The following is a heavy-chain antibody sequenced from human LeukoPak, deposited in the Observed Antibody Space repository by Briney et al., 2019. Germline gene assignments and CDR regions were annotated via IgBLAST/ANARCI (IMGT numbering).Heavy chain of an antibody. CDR2: IRYDGSNK. CDR1: GFTFSSYG. D-gene: IGHD3-10*01. CDR3: ARDRGVSGNYYDY. V-gene: IGHV3-30*02. Sequence: PGGSLRLSCAASGFTFSSYGMHWVRQAPGKGLEWVAFIRYDGSNKYYADSVKGRFTISRDNSKNTLDLQMNSLRPEDTALYYCARDRGVSGNYYDYWGQGTLVTVSS. J-gene: IGHJ4*02.